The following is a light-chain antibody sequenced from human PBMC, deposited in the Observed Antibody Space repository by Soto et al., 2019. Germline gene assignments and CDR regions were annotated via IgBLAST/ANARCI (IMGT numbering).Light chain of an antibody. CDR1: QIISTW. Sequence: DIQMTQSPSTLSASVQDRVTIMCRASQIISTWLAWDQQRAGEAHKLLIYRASTLESGVPSRFSGSGSGTEFTLTISSLQPDDFATYFCQQYKSPAWTFGQGTKVDI. CDR3: QQYKSPAWT. J-gene: IGKJ1*01. V-gene: IGKV1-5*03. CDR2: RAS.